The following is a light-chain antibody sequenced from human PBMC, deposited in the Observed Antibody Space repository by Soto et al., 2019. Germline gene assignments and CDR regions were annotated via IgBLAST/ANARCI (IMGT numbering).Light chain of an antibody. CDR1: SSDIGAYNY. CDR2: DVS. J-gene: IGLJ1*01. V-gene: IGLV2-14*01. Sequence: QSALTQPASVSGSPGQSITISCTGTSSDIGAYNYVSWYQQHPGKAPKLMIYDVSNRPSGLSNRFSGSKSGNTASLTISGLQAEDEADYYCSSYTSRATYVLGTGTKVTV. CDR3: SSYTSRATYV.